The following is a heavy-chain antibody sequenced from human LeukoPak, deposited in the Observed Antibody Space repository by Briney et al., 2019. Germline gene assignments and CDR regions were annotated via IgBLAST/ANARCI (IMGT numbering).Heavy chain of an antibody. J-gene: IGHJ4*02. CDR1: GFTFSSYA. CDR3: AKDGEYYYDSSGYFSDY. CDR2: ISGSGGST. Sequence: GGSLRLSCAASGFTFSSYAMSWVRQAPGKGLEWVSAISGSGGSTYYADSVKGRFTIPRDNSKNTLYLQMNSLRAEDTAVYYCAKDGEYYYDSSGYFSDYWGQGTLVTVSS. V-gene: IGHV3-23*01. D-gene: IGHD3-22*01.